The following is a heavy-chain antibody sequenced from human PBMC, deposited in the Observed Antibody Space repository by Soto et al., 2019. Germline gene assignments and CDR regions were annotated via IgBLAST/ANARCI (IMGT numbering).Heavy chain of an antibody. CDR3: AKNQARELPRVIDF. V-gene: IGHV3-23*01. J-gene: IGHJ4*02. CDR1: GLTFSHYA. CDR2: MSGSRSTT. D-gene: IGHD1-7*01. Sequence: EVRLLESGGGLVKPGGSLRLSCATSGLTFSHYAMSWVRQAPGGGLEWVSSMSGSRSTTYYADSVRGRFTISRDRSNNTLYLQMSSLRAEDTALYYCAKNQARELPRVIDFWGQGTLVTVSS.